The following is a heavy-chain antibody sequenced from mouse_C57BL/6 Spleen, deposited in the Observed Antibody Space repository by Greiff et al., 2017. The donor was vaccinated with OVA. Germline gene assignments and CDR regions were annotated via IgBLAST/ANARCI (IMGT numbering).Heavy chain of an antibody. CDR3: VRDSSYPLYWYFDV. Sequence: EVMLVESGGGLVQPKGSLKLSCAASGFSFNTYAMNWVRQAPGKGLEWVARIRSKSNNYATYYADSVKDRFTISRDDSESMLYLQMNNLKTEDTAMYYCVRDSSYPLYWYFDVWGTGTTVTVSS. CDR1: GFSFNTYA. J-gene: IGHJ1*03. D-gene: IGHD1-1*01. CDR2: IRSKSNNYAT. V-gene: IGHV10-1*01.